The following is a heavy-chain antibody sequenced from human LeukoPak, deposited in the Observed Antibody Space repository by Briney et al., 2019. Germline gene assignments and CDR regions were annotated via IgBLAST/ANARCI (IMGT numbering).Heavy chain of an antibody. Sequence: SGGSLRLSCAASGFTFSSYAMSWVRQAPGKGLEWVSTVSSSGGRTYYADSVKGRFTISRDNSKNTLYLQMNSLRAEDTAVYYCAKVRGGGDWPAYRYFDYWGQGTLVTVSS. J-gene: IGHJ4*02. CDR1: GFTFSSYA. CDR2: VSSSGGRT. D-gene: IGHD2-21*02. CDR3: AKVRGGGDWPAYRYFDY. V-gene: IGHV3-23*01.